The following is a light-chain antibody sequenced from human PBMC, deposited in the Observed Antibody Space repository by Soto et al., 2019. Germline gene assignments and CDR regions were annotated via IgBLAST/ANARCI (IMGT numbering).Light chain of an antibody. V-gene: IGKV3-15*01. Sequence: EIVMTQSPATLSVSPGGRATLSCRASQSISDTLAWYQQKPGQAPRILIYGASTRATGIPARFSGSGSGTDFTLTISSLQSEDFAVYYCQQYNNWPRTFGQGTKVDIK. CDR2: GAS. CDR1: QSISDT. CDR3: QQYNNWPRT. J-gene: IGKJ1*01.